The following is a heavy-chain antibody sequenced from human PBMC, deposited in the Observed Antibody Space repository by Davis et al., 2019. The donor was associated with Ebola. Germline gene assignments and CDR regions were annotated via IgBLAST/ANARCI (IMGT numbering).Heavy chain of an antibody. CDR1: GGSISSGGYY. CDR3: ARVPYYYGSGSDAFDI. D-gene: IGHD3-10*01. J-gene: IGHJ3*02. CDR2: IYYSGST. V-gene: IGHV4-31*03. Sequence: SETLSLTCTVSGGSISSGGYYWSWIRQHPGKGLEWIGYIYYSGSTYYNPSLKSRVTISVDKSKNQFSLKLSSVTAADTAVYYCARVPYYYGSGSDAFDIWGQGTMVTVSS.